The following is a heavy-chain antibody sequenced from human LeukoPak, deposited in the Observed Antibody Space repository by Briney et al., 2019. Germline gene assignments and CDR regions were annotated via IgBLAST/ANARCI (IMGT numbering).Heavy chain of an antibody. J-gene: IGHJ4*02. Sequence: SVKVSCKASGGTFSSYAISWVRQAPGQGLEWMGGIIPIFGTANSAQKFQGRVTITTDESTSTAYMELSSLRSEDTAVFYCARHQGGRGGYWFDFWGQGALVTVSS. CDR1: GGTFSSYA. CDR3: ARHQGGRGGYWFDF. CDR2: IIPIFGTA. V-gene: IGHV1-69*05. D-gene: IGHD3-22*01.